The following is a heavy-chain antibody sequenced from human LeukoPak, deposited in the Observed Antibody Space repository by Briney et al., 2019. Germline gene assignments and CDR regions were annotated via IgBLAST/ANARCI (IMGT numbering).Heavy chain of an antibody. CDR1: GGSISSYY. V-gene: IGHV4-59*05. D-gene: IGHD3-10*01. Sequence: KPSETLSLTCTVSGGSISSYYWSWIRQPPGKGLKWIGSIYYSGSTYYNPSLKSRVTISVDTSKNQFSLKLSSVTAADTAVYYCARRAGVRGSNDAFDIWGQGTMVTVSS. CDR3: ARRAGVRGSNDAFDI. J-gene: IGHJ3*02. CDR2: IYYSGST.